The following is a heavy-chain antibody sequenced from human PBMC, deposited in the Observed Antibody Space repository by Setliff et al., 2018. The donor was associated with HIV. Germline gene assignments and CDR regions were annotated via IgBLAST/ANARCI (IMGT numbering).Heavy chain of an antibody. CDR1: GYTFTSYG. Sequence: ASVKVSCKASGYTFTSYGISWVRQAPGQGLEWMGWISAYNGNTNYAQKLQGRVTMTTDTSTSTAYMELRSLRSDDTAVYYCARDVDYSRADNYYGLDVWGQGTTVTVSS. J-gene: IGHJ6*02. V-gene: IGHV1-18*01. D-gene: IGHD4-4*01. CDR3: ARDVDYSRADNYYGLDV. CDR2: ISAYNGNT.